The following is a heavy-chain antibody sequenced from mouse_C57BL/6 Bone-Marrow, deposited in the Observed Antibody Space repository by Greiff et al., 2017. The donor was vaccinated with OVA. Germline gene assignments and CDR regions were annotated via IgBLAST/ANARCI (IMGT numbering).Heavy chain of an antibody. J-gene: IGHJ2*01. CDR3: ARPYYYGSSYYFDY. CDR2: INPNNGGT. Sequence: EVQLQHSGPELVKPGASVKIPCKASGYTFTDYNMDWVKQSHGKSLEWIGDINPNNGGTIYNQKFKGKATLTVDKSSSTAYMELRSLTSEDTAVYYCARPYYYGSSYYFDYWGQGTTLTVSS. CDR1: GYTFTDYN. V-gene: IGHV1-18*01. D-gene: IGHD1-1*01.